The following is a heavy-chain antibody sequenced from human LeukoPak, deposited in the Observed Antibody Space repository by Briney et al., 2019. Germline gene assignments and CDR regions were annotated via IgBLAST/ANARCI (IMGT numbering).Heavy chain of an antibody. Sequence: GGSLRLSCAASGFTFDDYTMHWVRQAPGKGLEWVSLISWDGGSTYYADSVKGRFTISRDNSKNSLYLQMNSLRTEDTALYYCAKVAGYCSSTSCYHLDDAFDIWGQGTMVTVSS. D-gene: IGHD2-2*03. CDR2: ISWDGGST. J-gene: IGHJ3*02. CDR1: GFTFDDYT. CDR3: AKVAGYCSSTSCYHLDDAFDI. V-gene: IGHV3-43*01.